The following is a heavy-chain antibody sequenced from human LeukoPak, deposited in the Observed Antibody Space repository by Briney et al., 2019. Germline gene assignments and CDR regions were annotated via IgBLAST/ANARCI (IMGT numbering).Heavy chain of an antibody. CDR3: ARGEGYDYVWGSYRIDAFDI. V-gene: IGHV1-46*01. CDR1: GYTFTSYY. Sequence: ASVKVSCKASGYTFTSYYMHWVRQAPGQGPEWMGIINPSGGSTSYAQKFQGRVTMTRDTSTSTVYMELSSLRSEDTAVYYCARGEGYDYVWGSYRIDAFDIWGQGTMVTVSS. CDR2: INPSGGST. D-gene: IGHD3-16*02. J-gene: IGHJ3*02.